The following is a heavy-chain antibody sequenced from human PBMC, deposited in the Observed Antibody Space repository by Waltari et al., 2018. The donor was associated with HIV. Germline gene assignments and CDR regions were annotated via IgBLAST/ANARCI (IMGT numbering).Heavy chain of an antibody. J-gene: IGHJ4*02. D-gene: IGHD3-3*01. CDR1: GYSFIAFD. CDR2: MNPDNGDA. V-gene: IGHV1-8*02. CDR3: TKGRRGALFGDE. Sequence: QVQLVQSGAEIKKPRASLRVSCKASGYSFIAFDINWVRRPPGRGLEWVGWMNPDNGDAGYGHKFKGRFSLTRDTSTDTAYMDVTNLKSEDTAIYYCTKGRRGALFGDEWGQGTLVTVSS.